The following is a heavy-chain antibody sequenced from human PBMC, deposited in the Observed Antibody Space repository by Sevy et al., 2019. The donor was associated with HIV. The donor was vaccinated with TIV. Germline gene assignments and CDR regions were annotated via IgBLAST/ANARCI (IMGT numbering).Heavy chain of an antibody. Sequence: GGSLRLSCAASGFTVSSNYMSWVRQAPGKGLEWVSVIYSGGNTYYADSVKGRFTISRDNSKNTLYLQMNSLRAEDTAVYYCATHSSGWYDAFDNWGQRTMVTVSS. CDR2: IYSGGNT. CDR3: ATHSSGWYDAFDN. J-gene: IGHJ3*02. D-gene: IGHD6-19*01. CDR1: GFTVSSNY. V-gene: IGHV3-53*01.